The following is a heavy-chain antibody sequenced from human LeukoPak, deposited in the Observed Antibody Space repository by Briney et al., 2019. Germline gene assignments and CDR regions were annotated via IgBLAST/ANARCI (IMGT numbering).Heavy chain of an antibody. Sequence: PGRSLRLSCAASGFTFSSYGMHWVRQAPGKGLEWVAVISYDGSNKYYADSVKGRFTISRDNSKNTLYLRMNSLRAEDTAVYYCAKGDYDSSGYYDYWGQGTLVTVSS. CDR2: ISYDGSNK. CDR1: GFTFSSYG. V-gene: IGHV3-30*18. CDR3: AKGDYDSSGYYDY. D-gene: IGHD3-22*01. J-gene: IGHJ4*02.